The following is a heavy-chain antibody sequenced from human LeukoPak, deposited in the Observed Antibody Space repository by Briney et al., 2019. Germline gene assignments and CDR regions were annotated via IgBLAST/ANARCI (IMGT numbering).Heavy chain of an antibody. J-gene: IGHJ4*02. D-gene: IGHD2-15*01. CDR2: IYPGDSDT. Sequence: GESLKISCQVSGYTFTDYWVAWVRQMPGKGLEWMGIIYPGDSDTRYSPSFQGQVTISVDKSITTAYLQWSSLRAADTAIYYCARQAQAGYCSGGSCYSDSWGQGTLVTVSS. CDR3: ARQAQAGYCSGGSCYSDS. CDR1: GYTFTDYW. V-gene: IGHV5-51*01.